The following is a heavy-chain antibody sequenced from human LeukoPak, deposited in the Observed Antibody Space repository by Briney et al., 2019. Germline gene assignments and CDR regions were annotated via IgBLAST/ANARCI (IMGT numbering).Heavy chain of an antibody. CDR2: MNPNSGNT. Sequence: ASVKVSCKASGYTFTSYDTNWVRQATGQGLEWMGWMNPNSGNTGYAQKFQGRVTMTRNTSISTAYMELSSLRSEDTAVYYCARVGSYDSSGYYYRAFGYWGQGTLVTVSS. CDR3: ARVGSYDSSGYYYRAFGY. D-gene: IGHD3-22*01. CDR1: GYTFTSYD. V-gene: IGHV1-8*01. J-gene: IGHJ4*02.